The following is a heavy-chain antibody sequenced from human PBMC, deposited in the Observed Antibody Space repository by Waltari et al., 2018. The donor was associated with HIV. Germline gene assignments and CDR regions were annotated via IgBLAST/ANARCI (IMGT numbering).Heavy chain of an antibody. Sequence: QLQLQESGPGLVKPSETLSLTCTVSGGSISNSNYFWGWIRQPPGKGLEWIGRIYYSGRSYYNPYLKSRVTISVDTSKNQFSLKLSSVTATDTAVYYCARHALRVGASYWYFDLWGRGTLVTVSS. J-gene: IGHJ2*01. CDR3: ARHALRVGASYWYFDL. V-gene: IGHV4-39*01. CDR2: IYYSGRS. CDR1: GGSISNSNYF. D-gene: IGHD1-26*01.